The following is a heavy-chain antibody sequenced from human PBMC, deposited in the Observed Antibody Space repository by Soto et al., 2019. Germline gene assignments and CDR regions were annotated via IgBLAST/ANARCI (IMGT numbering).Heavy chain of an antibody. V-gene: IGHV4-59*11. CDR2: IYYSRST. J-gene: IGHJ3*01. Sequence: SETLSLTSTVSGGSISNHYWRWIRQPPGKELEWIGYIYYSRSTNYNPSLKSRVTISVDTSKNQFSLKLSSVTAADTAVYYCARDGEKWEPGAFDFWGQGTMVTVSS. CDR3: ARDGEKWEPGAFDF. D-gene: IGHD1-26*01. CDR1: GGSISNHY.